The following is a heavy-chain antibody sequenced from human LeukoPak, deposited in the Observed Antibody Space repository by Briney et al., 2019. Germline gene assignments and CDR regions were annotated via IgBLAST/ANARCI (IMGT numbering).Heavy chain of an antibody. CDR1: GYTFTSYG. CDR2: ISAYNGNT. Sequence: ASVKVSCKASGYTFTSYGISWVRQAPGQGLEWMGWISAYNGNTNYAQKLQGRVTMTTDTSTSTAYMELRSLRSDDTAVYYCAREGWTPPLHYYYGMDVWGQGTTVTVSS. V-gene: IGHV1-18*01. J-gene: IGHJ6*02. D-gene: IGHD2-15*01. CDR3: AREGWTPPLHYYYGMDV.